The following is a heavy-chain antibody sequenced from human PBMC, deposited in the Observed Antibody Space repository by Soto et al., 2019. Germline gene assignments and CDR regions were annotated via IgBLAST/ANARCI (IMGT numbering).Heavy chain of an antibody. J-gene: IGHJ6*02. Sequence: AGGSLRLSCAASGFTFSSYSMNWVRQAPGKGLEWVSSISSSSSYIYYADSVKGRFTISRDNAKNSLYLQMNSLRAEDTAVYYCAIHGGDYGMDVWGQGTTVTVSS. CDR1: GFTFSSYS. D-gene: IGHD3-10*01. CDR3: AIHGGDYGMDV. CDR2: ISSSSSYI. V-gene: IGHV3-21*01.